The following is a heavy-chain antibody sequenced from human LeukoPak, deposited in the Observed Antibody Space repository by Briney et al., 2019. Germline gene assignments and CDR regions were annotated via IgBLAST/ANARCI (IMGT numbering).Heavy chain of an antibody. Sequence: GGNLRLSCAASGFTFSSYSMNWVRQAPGKGLEWVSSTSSSSSYIYYADSVKGRFTISRDNAKNSLYLQMSSLRAEDTAVYYCARRVSAIGFDYWGQGTLVTVSS. V-gene: IGHV3-21*01. D-gene: IGHD5-18*01. J-gene: IGHJ4*02. CDR1: GFTFSSYS. CDR3: ARRVSAIGFDY. CDR2: TSSSSSYI.